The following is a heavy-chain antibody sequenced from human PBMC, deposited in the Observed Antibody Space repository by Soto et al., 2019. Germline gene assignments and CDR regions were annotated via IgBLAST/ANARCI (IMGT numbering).Heavy chain of an antibody. V-gene: IGHV4-34*01. CDR3: AKERSSGWSFDY. CDR2: INHSGST. Sequence: SETLSLTCAVYGGSFSGYYWSWIRQPPGKGLEWIGEINHSGSTNYNPSLKSRVTISVDTSKNSLYLQMNSLRAEDTAVFYCAKERSSGWSFDYWGQGTLVTVSS. D-gene: IGHD6-19*01. CDR1: GGSFSGYY. J-gene: IGHJ4*02.